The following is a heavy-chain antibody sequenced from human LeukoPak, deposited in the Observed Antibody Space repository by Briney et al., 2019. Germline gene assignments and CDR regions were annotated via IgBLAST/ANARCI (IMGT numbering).Heavy chain of an antibody. CDR2: IKQDGSEK. D-gene: IGHD2-15*01. CDR1: GFTFSSHW. Sequence: GGSLRLSCAASGFTFSSHWMSWVRQAPGKGLEWVAKIKQDGSEKYYVDSVKGRFTISRDNAKNSLYLQMNSLRPEDTAVYYCARAPAVARPYYFDYWGQGTLVTASS. J-gene: IGHJ4*02. CDR3: ARAPAVARPYYFDY. V-gene: IGHV3-7*01.